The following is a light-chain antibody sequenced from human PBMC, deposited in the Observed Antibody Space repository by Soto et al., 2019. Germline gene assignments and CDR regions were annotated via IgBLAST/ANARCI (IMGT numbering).Light chain of an antibody. V-gene: IGKV1-5*03. CDR3: QHYNNYSES. CDR2: KAS. J-gene: IGKJ1*01. CDR1: QTISSW. Sequence: DIQMTQSPSTLSVSVGDRVTITCRASQTISSWLAWYQQKPGKAPKLLIYKASTLKSGVPSRFSGSGSGTEFTLTISSLQPDDFATYYCQHYNNYSESFGQGTKVDLK.